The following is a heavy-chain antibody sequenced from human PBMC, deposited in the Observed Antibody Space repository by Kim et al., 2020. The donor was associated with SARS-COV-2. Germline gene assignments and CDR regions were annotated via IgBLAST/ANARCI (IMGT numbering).Heavy chain of an antibody. Sequence: GGSLRLSCAASGFTFSSYAMSWVRQAPGKGLEWVSAISGSGGSTYYADSVKGRFTISRDNSKNTLYLQMNSLRAEDTAVYYCAKDHSRKYQLLWGVRYWGQGTLVTVSS. D-gene: IGHD2-2*01. V-gene: IGHV3-23*01. CDR2: ISGSGGST. CDR1: GFTFSSYA. CDR3: AKDHSRKYQLLWGVRY. J-gene: IGHJ4*02.